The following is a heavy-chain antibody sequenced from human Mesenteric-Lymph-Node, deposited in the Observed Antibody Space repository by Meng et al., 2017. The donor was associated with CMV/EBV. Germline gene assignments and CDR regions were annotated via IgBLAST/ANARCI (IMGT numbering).Heavy chain of an antibody. J-gene: IGHJ4*02. CDR1: GFSFSVYE. D-gene: IGHD2-2*01. CDR2: VRCNGSNK. Sequence: GESLKISCAASGFSFSVYEMNWVRQAPGKGLEWVAFVRCNGSNKYYADSVKGRFTISRDNYKNTLYVQMNSLRAEDTAVYYCAKDWVGCSRTTCYVPFDYWGQGTLVTVSS. CDR3: AKDWVGCSRTTCYVPFDY. V-gene: IGHV3-30*02.